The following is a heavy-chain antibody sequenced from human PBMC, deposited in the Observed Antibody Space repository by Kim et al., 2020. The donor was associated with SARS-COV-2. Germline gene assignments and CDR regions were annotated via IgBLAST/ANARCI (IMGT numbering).Heavy chain of an antibody. CDR2: VNLNSGDT. Sequence: ASVKVSCKASGYTFTGHYIHWVRQAPGQGLEWMGWVNLNSGDTNYSKKFRGRVTMTRDTSVSTAYMEVSRLRSDDTALLYCALRTQFWTGFDYWGQGTLVTVSS. CDR1: GYTFTGHY. J-gene: IGHJ4*02. CDR3: ALRTQFWTGFDY. V-gene: IGHV1-2*02. D-gene: IGHD3-3*01.